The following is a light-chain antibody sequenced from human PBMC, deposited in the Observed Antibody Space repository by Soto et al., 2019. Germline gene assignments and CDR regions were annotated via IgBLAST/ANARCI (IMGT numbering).Light chain of an antibody. CDR1: QSISW. V-gene: IGKV1-5*03. CDR3: QQYYSYPRT. Sequence: DIQMTQSPSTLSASLGDRVTMTCRASQSISWLAWYQQKPGKAPKLLIYKASSLESGVPSRFSGSGSGTDFTLTISCLQSEDFATYYCQQYYSYPRTFGQGTKVDIK. J-gene: IGKJ1*01. CDR2: KAS.